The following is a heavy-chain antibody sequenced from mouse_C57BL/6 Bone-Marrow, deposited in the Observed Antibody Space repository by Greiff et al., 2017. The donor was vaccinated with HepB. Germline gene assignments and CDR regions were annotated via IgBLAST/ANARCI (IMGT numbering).Heavy chain of an antibody. J-gene: IGHJ1*03. Sequence: DVMLVESGGGLVQPKGSLKLSCAASGFSFNTYAMNWVRQAPGKGLEWVARIRSKSNNYATYYADSVKDRFTISRDDSESLLYLQMNNLKTEDTAMYYCVTPLLYFDVWGTGTTVTVSS. D-gene: IGHD6-1*01. CDR2: IRSKSNNYAT. CDR1: GFSFNTYA. CDR3: VTPLLYFDV. V-gene: IGHV10-1*01.